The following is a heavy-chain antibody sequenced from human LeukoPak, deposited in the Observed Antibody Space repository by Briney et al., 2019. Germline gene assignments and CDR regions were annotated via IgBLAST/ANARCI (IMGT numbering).Heavy chain of an antibody. CDR3: ARPSPRELQRSDY. Sequence: SETLSLTCTVSGGSISGYYWSWIRQPPGKGLEWIGYIYYSGSTNYNPSLKSRVTISVDTSKNQFSLKLTSVTAADTAVYYCARPSPRELQRSDYWGQGTLVTVSS. CDR1: GGSISGYY. V-gene: IGHV4-59*08. CDR2: IYYSGST. D-gene: IGHD1-26*01. J-gene: IGHJ4*02.